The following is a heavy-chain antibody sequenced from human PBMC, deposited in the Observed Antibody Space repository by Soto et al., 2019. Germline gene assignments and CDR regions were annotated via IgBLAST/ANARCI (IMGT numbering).Heavy chain of an antibody. Sequence: SETLSLTCTVSGGSISSSSYYWGWIRQPPGKGMEWIGSIYYSGSTYYNQSLKSRVTISVDTSKNQFSLKLSSVTAADTAVYYCARPLTGYSSGWYGSGSAFDIWGQGTMVTVSS. J-gene: IGHJ3*02. CDR2: IYYSGST. D-gene: IGHD6-19*01. CDR1: GGSISSSSYY. CDR3: ARPLTGYSSGWYGSGSAFDI. V-gene: IGHV4-39*01.